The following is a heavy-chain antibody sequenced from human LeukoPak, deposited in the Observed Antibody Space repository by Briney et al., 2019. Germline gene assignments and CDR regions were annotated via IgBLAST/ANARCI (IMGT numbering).Heavy chain of an antibody. J-gene: IGHJ3*02. Sequence: GASVKVSCKASGGTFSSYAISWVRQAPGQGLELMGGIIPIFGTANYAQKFQGRVTITADESTSTAYMELSSLRSEDTAVYYCARGRDGYNDAFDIWGQGTMVTVSS. CDR2: IIPIFGTA. CDR1: GGTFSSYA. V-gene: IGHV1-69*13. D-gene: IGHD5-24*01. CDR3: ARGRDGYNDAFDI.